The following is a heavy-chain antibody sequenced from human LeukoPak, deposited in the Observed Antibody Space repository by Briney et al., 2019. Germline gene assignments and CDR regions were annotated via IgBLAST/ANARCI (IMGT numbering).Heavy chain of an antibody. CDR1: GYTFTSYG. D-gene: IGHD2-15*01. Sequence: ASVKVSCKASGYTFTSYGISWVRQAPGQGLEWMGWISTYNGATNCPQNLQGRVTMTTDTSTSTAYMELRSLRSDDTAVYYCASGPTYCSGGSCWVGNYWGQGTLVTVSS. V-gene: IGHV1-18*01. CDR2: ISTYNGAT. J-gene: IGHJ4*02. CDR3: ASGPTYCSGGSCWVGNY.